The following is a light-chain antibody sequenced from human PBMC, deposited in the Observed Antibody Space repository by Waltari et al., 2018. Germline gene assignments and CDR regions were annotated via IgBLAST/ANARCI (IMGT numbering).Light chain of an antibody. J-gene: IGLJ2*01. Sequence: QSALTQPASVSGSPGQSITISCSGVGSAVGASDSVSWHQHHPGKAPQVIIYDVTNRPSVVSDRFSASQSANTSSLTISRLQPEDEADYYCSSQTLDGLVLFGGGTRLTVL. CDR1: GSAVGASDS. CDR2: DVT. CDR3: SSQTLDGLVL. V-gene: IGLV2-14*03.